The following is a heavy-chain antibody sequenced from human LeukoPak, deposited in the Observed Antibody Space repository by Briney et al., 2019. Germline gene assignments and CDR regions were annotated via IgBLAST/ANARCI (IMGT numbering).Heavy chain of an antibody. Sequence: GESLKISCKGSGYSFTSYWIGWVRQMPGKGLEWMGIIYPGDSDTRYSPSFQGQVTISADKSISTAYLQWSSLKASDTAMYYCARRGIFGVRGVLYYFDYWGQGTLVTVSS. J-gene: IGHJ4*02. CDR2: IYPGDSDT. D-gene: IGHD3-10*01. CDR3: ARRGIFGVRGVLYYFDY. V-gene: IGHV5-51*01. CDR1: GYSFTSYW.